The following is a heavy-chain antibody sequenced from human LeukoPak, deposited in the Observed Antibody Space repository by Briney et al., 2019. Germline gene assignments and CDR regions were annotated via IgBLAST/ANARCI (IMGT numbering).Heavy chain of an antibody. CDR1: GYTFTSYG. Sequence: ASVKVSCKASGYTFTSYGISWVRQAPGQGLEWMGWISAYNGNTNYAQKLQGRVTMTTDTSTSTAYMELRSLRSDDTAVYYCARYSSGWYLSGFDPWGQGTLVTVSS. V-gene: IGHV1-18*01. D-gene: IGHD6-19*01. CDR2: ISAYNGNT. CDR3: ARYSSGWYLSGFDP. J-gene: IGHJ5*02.